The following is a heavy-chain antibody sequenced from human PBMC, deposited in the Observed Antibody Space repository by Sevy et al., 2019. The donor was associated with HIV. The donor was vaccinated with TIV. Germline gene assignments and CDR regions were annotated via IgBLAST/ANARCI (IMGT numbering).Heavy chain of an antibody. J-gene: IGHJ6*03. Sequence: SETLSLTCTVSGGSISSSSYYWGWIRQPPGKGLEWIGSIYYSGSTYYYASLKSRVTISVDTSKNQFSLKLSSVTAADTAVYYCARLSPSRPNDFWSGYYYYMDVWGKGTTVTVSS. CDR2: IYYSGST. D-gene: IGHD3-3*01. CDR1: GGSISSSSYY. CDR3: ARLSPSRPNDFWSGYYYYMDV. V-gene: IGHV4-39*01.